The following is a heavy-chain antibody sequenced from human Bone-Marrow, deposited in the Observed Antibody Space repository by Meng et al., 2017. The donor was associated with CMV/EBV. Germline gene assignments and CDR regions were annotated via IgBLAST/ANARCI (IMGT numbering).Heavy chain of an antibody. CDR2: INHSGST. V-gene: IGHV4-34*01. Sequence: SETLSLTCAVYGGSFSGYYWSWIRQPPGKGLEWIGEINHSGSTNYNPSLKSRVTISVDTSKNQFSLKLSSVTAADTAVYYCARYPRDYGDYMDYWGQGTLVTVSS. CDR1: GGSFSGYY. CDR3: ARYPRDYGDYMDY. J-gene: IGHJ4*02. D-gene: IGHD4-17*01.